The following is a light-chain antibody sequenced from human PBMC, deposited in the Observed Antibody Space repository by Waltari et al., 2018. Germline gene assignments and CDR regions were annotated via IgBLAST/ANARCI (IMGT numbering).Light chain of an antibody. CDR3: QQYRDYPLT. CDR2: DAS. V-gene: IGKV1-5*01. CDR1: HSIDYW. J-gene: IGKJ4*01. Sequence: DFQMTQSPSTLAASVGDRVTIACRASHSIDYWLAWYQQKPGKAPKLLIYDASNLDSGVPSRSSGSGSGTEFALTISSLQPDDFATYYCQQYRDYPLTFGGGTNLEIK.